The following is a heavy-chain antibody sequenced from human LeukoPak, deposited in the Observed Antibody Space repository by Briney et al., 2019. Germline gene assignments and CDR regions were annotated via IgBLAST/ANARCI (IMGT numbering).Heavy chain of an antibody. V-gene: IGHV4-38-2*01. D-gene: IGHD7-27*01. Sequence: SETLSLTCAVSGYSISSGYYWGWIRQPPGKGLGWIGSIYHSWSTYYNPSLKSRVTISVDTSKNQFSLKLSSVTAADTAVYYCARARATELGTFPSLDYWGQGTLVTVSS. CDR2: IYHSWST. CDR3: ARARATELGTFPSLDY. J-gene: IGHJ4*02. CDR1: GYSISSGYY.